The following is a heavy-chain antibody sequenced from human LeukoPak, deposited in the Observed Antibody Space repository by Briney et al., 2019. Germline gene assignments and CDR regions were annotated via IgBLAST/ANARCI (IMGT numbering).Heavy chain of an antibody. V-gene: IGHV3-23*01. CDR1: GFTFSNYA. CDR2: INEDGGST. Sequence: GGSLRLSCAASGFTFSNYAMSWVRQAPGKGLEWVSAINEDGGSTYYVESVKGRFTISRDNSKNTLYLQMDSLRVEDTAVYYCARDMGSPESDAFDIWGQGTMVTVSS. CDR3: ARDMGSPESDAFDI. D-gene: IGHD3-10*01. J-gene: IGHJ3*02.